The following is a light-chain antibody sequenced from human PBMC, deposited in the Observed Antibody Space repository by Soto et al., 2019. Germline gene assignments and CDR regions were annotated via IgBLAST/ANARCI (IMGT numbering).Light chain of an antibody. CDR3: QHFNSYPYT. CDR1: QGIANG. CDR2: DAS. Sequence: AIQLTQSPSSLSAFVGVRGTITCRARQGIANGLAWYQQRPGKAHKLLIYDASSLESGVPSRFSGSGSGTDFTLTISSLQPEDLATYYCQHFNSYPYTFGQGTKLEIK. V-gene: IGKV1-13*02. J-gene: IGKJ2*01.